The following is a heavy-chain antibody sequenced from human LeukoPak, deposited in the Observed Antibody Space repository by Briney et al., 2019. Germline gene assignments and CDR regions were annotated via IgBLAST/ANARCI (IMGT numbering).Heavy chain of an antibody. CDR1: GFTVSSNY. Sequence: PGGSRRPSCAPPGFTVSSNYMSWVRQAPGKGLEWVSVIYSGGSIYYADSVKGRFTISRDNSKNTLYLQMNSLRAEDTAVYYCARNVVVAATDTAPYYYYGMDVWGQGTTVTVSS. J-gene: IGHJ6*02. V-gene: IGHV3-53*01. D-gene: IGHD2-15*01. CDR2: IYSGGSI. CDR3: ARNVVVAATDTAPYYYYGMDV.